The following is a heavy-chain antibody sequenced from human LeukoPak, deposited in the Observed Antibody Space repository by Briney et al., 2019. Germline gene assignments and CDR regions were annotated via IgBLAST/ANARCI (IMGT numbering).Heavy chain of an antibody. CDR3: AKDSGSYLDLDY. CDR1: GFTFSSYG. J-gene: IGHJ4*02. Sequence: GRSLRLSCAASGFTFSSYGMHWVRQAPGKGLEWVAVISYDGSNKYYADSVKGRFTISRDNSKNTLYLQMNSLRAEDTAVYYCAKDSGSYLDLDYWGQGTLVTVSS. CDR2: ISYDGSNK. D-gene: IGHD1-26*01. V-gene: IGHV3-30*18.